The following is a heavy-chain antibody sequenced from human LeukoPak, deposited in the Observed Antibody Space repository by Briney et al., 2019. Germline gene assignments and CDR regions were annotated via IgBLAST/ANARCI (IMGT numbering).Heavy chain of an antibody. CDR3: ARDGGLDYGDFYLDY. V-gene: IGHV3-30*04. D-gene: IGHD4-17*01. J-gene: IGHJ4*02. CDR2: ISYDGSNK. Sequence: GGSLRLSCAASGFTFSSYAMHWVRQAPGKGLEWVAVISYDGSNKYYADSVKGRFTISRDNSKNTLYPQMNSLRAEDTAVYYCARDGGLDYGDFYLDYWGQGTLVTVSS. CDR1: GFTFSSYA.